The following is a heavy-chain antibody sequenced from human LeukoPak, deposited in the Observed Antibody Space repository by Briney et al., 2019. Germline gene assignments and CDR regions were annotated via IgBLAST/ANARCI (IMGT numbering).Heavy chain of an antibody. Sequence: SETLSLTCTVSGVSIGSYYWSWIRQPPGKGLEWLGYIYNAGTTNYIPSLQSRLNITVDTSNNQFSLKLSSVTAADTAVYYCARHERDTSWYYFDYWGQGTLVTVSS. J-gene: IGHJ4*02. CDR1: GVSIGSYY. CDR3: ARHERDTSWYYFDY. CDR2: IYNAGTT. V-gene: IGHV4-59*08. D-gene: IGHD2-2*01.